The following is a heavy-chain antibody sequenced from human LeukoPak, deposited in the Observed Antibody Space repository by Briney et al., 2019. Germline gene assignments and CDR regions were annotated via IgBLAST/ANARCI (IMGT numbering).Heavy chain of an antibody. Sequence: PGGSLRLSCAASGFTFSSYGMHWVRQAPGKGLEWVAFIRYDGSNKYYADSVKGRFTISRDNSKNSLYLQMNSLRAEDTAVYYCARESDIHTACDYWGQGTLVTVSS. CDR2: IRYDGSNK. CDR1: GFTFSSYG. J-gene: IGHJ4*02. D-gene: IGHD2-15*01. CDR3: ARESDIHTACDY. V-gene: IGHV3-30*02.